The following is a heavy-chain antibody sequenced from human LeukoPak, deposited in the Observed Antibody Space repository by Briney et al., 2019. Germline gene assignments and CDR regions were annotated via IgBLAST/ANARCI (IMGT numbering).Heavy chain of an antibody. J-gene: IGHJ4*02. V-gene: IGHV4-39*07. CDR2: IYYSGST. Sequence: SETLSLTCTVSGGSISSSSYYWGWIRQPPGKGLEWIGSIYYSGSTYYNPSLKSRVTISVDTSKNQFSLKLSSVTAADTAVYYCARSQSHYFDYWGQGTLVTVSS. CDR3: ARSQSHYFDY. CDR1: GGSISSSSYY.